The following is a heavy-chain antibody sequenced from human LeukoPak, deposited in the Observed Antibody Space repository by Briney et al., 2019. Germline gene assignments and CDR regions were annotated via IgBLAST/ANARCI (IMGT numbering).Heavy chain of an antibody. CDR1: VYTFPDYY. CDR2: INPNSGGT. D-gene: IGHD3-10*01. Sequence: ASVTVSCQASVYTFPDYYIHWVRQPPPQGLEWMGWINPNSGGTNYAQKFQGWVTMTRDTSISTAYMELSRLRSDDTAVYYCARGMRVYYYGSGSYKYAFDIWGQGTMVTVSS. CDR3: ARGMRVYYYGSGSYKYAFDI. V-gene: IGHV1-2*04. J-gene: IGHJ3*02.